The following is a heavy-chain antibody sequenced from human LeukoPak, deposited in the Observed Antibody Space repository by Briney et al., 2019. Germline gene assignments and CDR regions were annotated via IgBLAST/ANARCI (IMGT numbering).Heavy chain of an antibody. CDR2: IYYSGST. CDR3: ARAEMRESYSSGWYVSEAHFDY. CDR1: GGSISSYY. J-gene: IGHJ4*02. V-gene: IGHV4-59*01. Sequence: PSETLSLTCTVSGGSISSYYWSWIRQPPGKGLEWIGYIYYSGSTNYNPSLKSRVTISVDTSKNQFSLKLSSVTAADTAVYYCARAEMRESYSSGWYVSEAHFDYWGQGTLVTVSS. D-gene: IGHD6-19*01.